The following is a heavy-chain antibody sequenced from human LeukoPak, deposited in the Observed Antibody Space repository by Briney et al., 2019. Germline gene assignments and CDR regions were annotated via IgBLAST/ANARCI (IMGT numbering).Heavy chain of an antibody. V-gene: IGHV3-21*01. J-gene: IGHJ6*02. Sequence: PGGSLRLSCAASGFTFSSYSMNWVRQAPGKGLEWVSSISSSSSYIYCADSVKGRFTISRDNAKNSLYLQMNSLRAEDTAVYYCASRSSWSRGRYYYGMDVWGQGTTVTVSS. CDR1: GFTFSSYS. CDR2: ISSSSSYI. D-gene: IGHD6-13*01. CDR3: ASRSSWSRGRYYYGMDV.